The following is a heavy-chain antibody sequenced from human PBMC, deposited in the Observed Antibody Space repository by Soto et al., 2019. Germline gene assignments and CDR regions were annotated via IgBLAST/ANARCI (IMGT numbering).Heavy chain of an antibody. CDR2: VSSSGSNT. Sequence: EVQLLESGGGLVQPGGSLRLSCAASGFTFSSYAMSWVRQAPGKGLEWLSTVSSSGSNTDYADSVKGRFTISRDNSKSTLYLRVSSLRVEDTAVYYCAKTRYSNYVDDWGQGTLVTVSS. V-gene: IGHV3-23*01. D-gene: IGHD4-4*01. J-gene: IGHJ4*02. CDR1: GFTFSSYA. CDR3: AKTRYSNYVDD.